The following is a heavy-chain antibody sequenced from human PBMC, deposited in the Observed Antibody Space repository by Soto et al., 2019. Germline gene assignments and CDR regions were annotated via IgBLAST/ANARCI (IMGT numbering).Heavy chain of an antibody. D-gene: IGHD3-10*01. V-gene: IGHV1-58*01. CDR2: IVVGSGNT. Sequence: EASVKVSCKASGFTFTSSAVQWVRQARGQRLEWIGWIVVGSGNTNYAQKFQERVTITRDMSTSTAYMELSSLRSEDTAVYYCAAGVWFGEKEFDYWGQGTLVTVSS. CDR1: GFTFTSSA. CDR3: AAGVWFGEKEFDY. J-gene: IGHJ4*02.